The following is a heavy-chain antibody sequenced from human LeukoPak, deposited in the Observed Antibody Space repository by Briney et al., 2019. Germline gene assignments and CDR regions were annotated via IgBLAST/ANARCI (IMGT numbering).Heavy chain of an antibody. J-gene: IGHJ5*02. CDR2: IKQDGSEK. D-gene: IGHD2-15*01. Sequence: GGSLRLSCAASGFTFSSYWMSWVRQAPGKGLEWVANIKQDGSEKYYVDSVKGRFTISRDNAKNSLYLQMNSLRVEDTAVYYCARDQCSGGSCYWFDPWGQGTLVTVSS. CDR1: GFTFSSYW. V-gene: IGHV3-7*01. CDR3: ARDQCSGGSCYWFDP.